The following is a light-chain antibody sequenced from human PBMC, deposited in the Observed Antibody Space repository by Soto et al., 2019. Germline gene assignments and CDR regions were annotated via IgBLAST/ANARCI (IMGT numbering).Light chain of an antibody. CDR2: EDN. V-gene: IGLV6-57*01. J-gene: IGLJ3*02. Sequence: FMLTQPHSVSESPGKTVIISCTRSSGSIASNYVQWYQQRPGSSPTTVIYEDNQRPSGVPDRFSGSIDSSSNSASLTISGLETEDEADYYCQSDDATNQVFGGGTKLNVL. CDR1: SGSIASNY. CDR3: QSDDATNQV.